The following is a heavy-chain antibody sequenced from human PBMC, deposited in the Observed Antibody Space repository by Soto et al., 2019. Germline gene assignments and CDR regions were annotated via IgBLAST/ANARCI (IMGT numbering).Heavy chain of an antibody. J-gene: IGHJ5*02. V-gene: IGHV3-23*01. CDR2: ISGSGFKK. CDR3: AKNQGVELVPLATVDWFDP. Sequence: GSLRLSCAASGFIFENFGMSWVRQAPGKGLEWISSISGSGFKKYYADSVKGRFTISRDSSKSTVYLELNNLSAEDTAVYHCAKNQGVELVPLATVDWFDPWGQGSVVTVSS. CDR1: GFIFENFG. D-gene: IGHD1-26*01.